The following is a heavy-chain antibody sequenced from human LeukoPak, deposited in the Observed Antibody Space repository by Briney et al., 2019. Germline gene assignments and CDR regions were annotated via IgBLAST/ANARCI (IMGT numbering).Heavy chain of an antibody. Sequence: SETLSLTCAVYGGSFSGYYWSWIRQPPGKGLKWIGEINHSGSTNYNPSLKSRVTISVDTSKNQFSLKLSSVTAADTAVYYCARAYRGYCSGGSCYRRGLDYWGQGTLVTVSS. J-gene: IGHJ4*02. CDR1: GGSFSGYY. D-gene: IGHD2-15*01. CDR2: INHSGST. V-gene: IGHV4-34*01. CDR3: ARAYRGYCSGGSCYRRGLDY.